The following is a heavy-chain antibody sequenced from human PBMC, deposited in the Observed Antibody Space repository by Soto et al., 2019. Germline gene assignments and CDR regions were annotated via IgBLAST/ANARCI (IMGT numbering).Heavy chain of an antibody. Sequence: PGGSLRLSCAASGFTFSSYGMHWVRQAPGKGLEWVAVIWYDGSNKYYADSVKGRFTISRDNSKNTLYLQMNSLRAEDTAVYYCARDHGHYGGNFYFDYWGQGTLVTVSS. V-gene: IGHV3-33*01. J-gene: IGHJ4*02. D-gene: IGHD4-17*01. CDR1: GFTFSSYG. CDR2: IWYDGSNK. CDR3: ARDHGHYGGNFYFDY.